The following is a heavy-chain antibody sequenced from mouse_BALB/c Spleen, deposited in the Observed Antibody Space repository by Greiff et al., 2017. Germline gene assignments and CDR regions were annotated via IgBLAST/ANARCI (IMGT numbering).Heavy chain of an antibody. Sequence: EVKLMESGPGLVKPSQSLSLTCSVTGYSITSGYYWNWIRQFPGNKLEWMGYISYDGSNNYNPSLKNRISITRDTSKNQFFLKLNSVTTEDTATYYCAYDYDPAWFAYWGQGTLVTVSA. CDR1: GYSITSGYY. J-gene: IGHJ3*01. CDR2: ISYDGSN. D-gene: IGHD2-4*01. CDR3: AYDYDPAWFAY. V-gene: IGHV3-6*02.